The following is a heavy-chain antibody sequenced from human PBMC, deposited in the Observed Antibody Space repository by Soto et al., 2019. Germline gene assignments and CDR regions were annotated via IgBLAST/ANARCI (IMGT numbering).Heavy chain of an antibody. J-gene: IGHJ4*02. CDR1: GFTFSSYG. CDR3: AKDAYGGSLFDY. Sequence: QVQLVESGGGVVQPGRSQRLSCAASGFTFSSYGMHWVRQAPGKGLEWVAVISYDGSNKYYADSVKGRFTISRDNSKNTLYLQMNSLRAEDTAVYYCAKDAYGGSLFDYWGQGTLVTVSS. CDR2: ISYDGSNK. D-gene: IGHD2-15*01. V-gene: IGHV3-30*18.